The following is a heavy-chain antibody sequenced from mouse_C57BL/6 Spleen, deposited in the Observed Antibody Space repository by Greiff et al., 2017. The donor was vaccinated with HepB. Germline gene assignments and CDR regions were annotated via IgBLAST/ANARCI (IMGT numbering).Heavy chain of an antibody. CDR3: AREGYDYYFDY. D-gene: IGHD2-4*01. Sequence: QVQLQQSGAELVRPGASVKLSCKASGYTFTDYYINWVKQRPGQGLEWIARIYPGSGNTYYNEKFKGKATLTAEKSSSTAYMQLSSLTSEDSAVYCCAREGYDYYFDYWGQGTTLTVSS. CDR1: GYTFTDYY. J-gene: IGHJ2*01. V-gene: IGHV1-76*01. CDR2: IYPGSGNT.